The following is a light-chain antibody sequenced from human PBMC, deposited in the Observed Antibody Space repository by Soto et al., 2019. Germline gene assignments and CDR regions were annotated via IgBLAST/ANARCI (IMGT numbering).Light chain of an antibody. V-gene: IGLV2-14*03. CDR3: SSYTSSSAYV. J-gene: IGLJ1*01. CDR1: SSDVGGYNY. CDR2: DVN. Sequence: QSVLTQPASVSGSPGQSITISCTGTSSDVGGYNYVSWYQQHPGKAPKLMIYDVNNRPSGVSNRFSGSKSGNTASLTISGLQAEAEADYYCSSYTSSSAYVFGTGTKVTVL.